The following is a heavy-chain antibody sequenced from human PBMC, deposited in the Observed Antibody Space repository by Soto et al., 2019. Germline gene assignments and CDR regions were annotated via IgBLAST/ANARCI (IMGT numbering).Heavy chain of an antibody. V-gene: IGHV5-10-1*03. J-gene: IGHJ4*02. D-gene: IGHD3-22*01. CDR2: INPSDSRV. CDR3: ARHYADSFVILVD. CDR1: GYSFTNYW. Sequence: EVRLVQSGAEVRRPGESLTISCQVSGYSFTNYWITWVRQMPGKGLEWMARINPSDSRVNYSPSFQGHVTISADKSISTAYLQWSSLKASDTAVYYCARHYADSFVILVDWGQGTLVTVSS.